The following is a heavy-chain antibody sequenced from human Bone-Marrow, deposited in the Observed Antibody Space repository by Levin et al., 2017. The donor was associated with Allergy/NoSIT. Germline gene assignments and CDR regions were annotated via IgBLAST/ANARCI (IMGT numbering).Heavy chain of an antibody. CDR1: GFTVSSHY. V-gene: IGHV3-53*01. Sequence: GESLKISCAASGFTVSSHYMSWVRQAPGKGLEWVSVIYSGGSTYYADSVKGRFTISRDNSKNTLYLQMNSLRAEDTAVYYCARQGTDSSGYAEYYFDYWGQGTLVTVSS. CDR3: ARQGTDSSGYAEYYFDY. J-gene: IGHJ4*02. D-gene: IGHD3-22*01. CDR2: IYSGGST.